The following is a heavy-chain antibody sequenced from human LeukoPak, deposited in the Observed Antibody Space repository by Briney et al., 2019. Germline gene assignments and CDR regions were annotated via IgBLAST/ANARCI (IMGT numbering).Heavy chain of an antibody. V-gene: IGHV3-33*01. CDR2: IWYDGSNK. CDR1: GFTFSSYG. CDR3: ARVGGIAAAGTWLYYYGMDV. J-gene: IGHJ6*02. D-gene: IGHD6-13*01. Sequence: GGSLRLSCAASGFTFSSYGMHWVRQAPGKGLEWVAVIWYDGSNKYYADSVKGRFTISRDNSKNTLYLQMSSLRAEDTAVYYCARVGGIAAAGTWLYYYGMDVWGQGTTVTVSS.